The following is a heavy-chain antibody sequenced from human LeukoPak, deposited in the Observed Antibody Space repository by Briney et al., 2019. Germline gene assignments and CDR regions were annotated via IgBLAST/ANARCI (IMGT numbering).Heavy chain of an antibody. CDR2: ISWDGGGT. D-gene: IGHD6-19*01. Sequence: GGSLRLSCAASGFTFDDYTMHWVRQAPWKGLEWVSLISWDGGGTYYADSVKGRFTISRDNSKNSLYLQMNSLRTEDTALYYCAKGATERSSGWPAPLGYWGQGTLVTVSS. CDR3: AKGATERSSGWPAPLGY. CDR1: GFTFDDYT. J-gene: IGHJ4*02. V-gene: IGHV3-43*01.